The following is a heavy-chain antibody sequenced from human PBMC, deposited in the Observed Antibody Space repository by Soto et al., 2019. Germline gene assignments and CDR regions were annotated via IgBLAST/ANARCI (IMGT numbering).Heavy chain of an antibody. CDR1: GFTVSSNY. D-gene: IGHD3-16*01. Sequence: GGSLRLSCAASGFTVSSNYMSWVRQAPGKGLEWVSVIYRGGSTKYADSVKGRFTISRDDSKNTLYLQMNSLRAEDTAVYYCARDPPHDPRDAFDIWGQGTMVTVSS. J-gene: IGHJ3*02. CDR3: ARDPPHDPRDAFDI. CDR2: IYRGGST. V-gene: IGHV3-53*01.